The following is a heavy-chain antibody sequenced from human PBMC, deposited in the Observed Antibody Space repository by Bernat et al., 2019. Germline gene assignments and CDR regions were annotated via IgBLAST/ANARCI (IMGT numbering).Heavy chain of an antibody. V-gene: IGHV3-15*01. Sequence: EVQLVESGGGLVQPGGSLRLSCAASGFTFSSYWMSWVRQAPGKGLEWVGRIKSKTDGGTTDYAAPVKGRFTISRDDSKNTLYLQMNSLKTEDTAVYYCTTDRGKMTLPAFDIWGQGTMVTVSS. CDR2: IKSKTDGGTT. D-gene: IGHD3-10*01. CDR3: TTDRGKMTLPAFDI. CDR1: GFTFSSYW. J-gene: IGHJ3*02.